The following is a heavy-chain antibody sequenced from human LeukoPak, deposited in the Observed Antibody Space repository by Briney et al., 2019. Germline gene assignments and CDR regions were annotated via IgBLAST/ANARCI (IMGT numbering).Heavy chain of an antibody. J-gene: IGHJ4*02. CDR2: FDPEDGET. Sequence: GASVKVSCKVSGYTLTELSMHWVRQAPGKGLEWMGGFDPEDGETIYAQKFQGRVTMTEDTSTDTAYMELSSLRSEDTAVYYCAIRITIFGVVTFDYWGQGTLVTVSS. CDR1: GYTLTELS. V-gene: IGHV1-24*01. CDR3: AIRITIFGVVTFDY. D-gene: IGHD3-3*01.